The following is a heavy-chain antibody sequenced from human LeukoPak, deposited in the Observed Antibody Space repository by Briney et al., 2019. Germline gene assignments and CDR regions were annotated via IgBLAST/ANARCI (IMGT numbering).Heavy chain of an antibody. J-gene: IGHJ4*02. D-gene: IGHD3/OR15-3a*01. CDR1: GFTFSSYA. CDR3: VTSVLDWLFHY. Sequence: PGRSLRLSCAASGFTFSSYAMHWVRQAPGKGLEYVSAISSNGGSTYYADSVKGRFTISRDNSKNTLYLQMSSLRAEDTAVYYCVTSVLDWLFHYWGQGTLVTVSS. CDR2: ISSNGGST. V-gene: IGHV3-64D*06.